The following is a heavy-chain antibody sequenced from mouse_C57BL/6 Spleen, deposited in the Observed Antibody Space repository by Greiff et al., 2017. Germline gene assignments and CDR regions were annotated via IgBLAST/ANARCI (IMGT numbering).Heavy chain of an antibody. CDR3: ANREGNDEFDY. CDR2: IYPSDSET. V-gene: IGHV1-61*01. Sequence: QVQLQQPGAELVRPGSSVKLSCKASGYTFTSYWMDWVKQRPGQGLEWIGNIYPSDSETHYNQKFKDKATLTVDKSSSTAYMQLSSLTSEDSAVXASANREGNDEFDYWGQGTTVTVSS. CDR1: GYTFTSYW. J-gene: IGHJ2*01. D-gene: IGHD2-2*01.